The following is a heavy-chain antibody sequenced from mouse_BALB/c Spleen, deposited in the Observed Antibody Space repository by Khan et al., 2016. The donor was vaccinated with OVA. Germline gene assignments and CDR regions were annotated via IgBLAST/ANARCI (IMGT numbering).Heavy chain of an antibody. D-gene: IGHD1-1*01. CDR1: GFSLTNYG. V-gene: IGHV2-9*02. CDR3: ARPYYGSAWFAY. J-gene: IGHJ3*01. Sequence: QMQLKQSGPGLVAPSQSLSITCTVSGFSLTNYGVHWVRQSPGKGLEWLGVMWAGGSTNYNSALMSRLNITKDNSKSQIFLKVNSLQTDDTAMYYCARPYYGSAWFAYWGQGTLVTVSA. CDR2: MWAGGST.